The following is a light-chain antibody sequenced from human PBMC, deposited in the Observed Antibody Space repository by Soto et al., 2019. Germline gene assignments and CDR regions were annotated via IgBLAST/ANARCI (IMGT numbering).Light chain of an antibody. CDR3: QQYGSSLYT. CDR2: GAS. V-gene: IGKV3-20*01. Sequence: IVLTQSPGTLSLSPGERATLSCRASQSVSSSYLAWYQQKPGQAPRLLIYGASSRATGIPDRFSGSGSGTYSTLTISRLEPEDFAVYYCQQYGSSLYTFGQGTKLEIK. CDR1: QSVSSSY. J-gene: IGKJ2*01.